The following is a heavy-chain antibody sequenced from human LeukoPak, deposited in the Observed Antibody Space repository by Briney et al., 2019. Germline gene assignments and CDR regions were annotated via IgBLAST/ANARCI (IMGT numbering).Heavy chain of an antibody. CDR2: ITSNGGST. CDR1: GFTFSIYA. D-gene: IGHD2-15*01. Sequence: GGSLRLSCAASGFTFSIYAMHWVRQAPGKGLEYVSAITSNGGSTYYTNSVKGRFTISRDNSKNTLYLQMGSLRGEDMALYYCARGDCSGGNCYSTPDYWGQGTLVTVSS. V-gene: IGHV3-64*01. CDR3: ARGDCSGGNCYSTPDY. J-gene: IGHJ4*02.